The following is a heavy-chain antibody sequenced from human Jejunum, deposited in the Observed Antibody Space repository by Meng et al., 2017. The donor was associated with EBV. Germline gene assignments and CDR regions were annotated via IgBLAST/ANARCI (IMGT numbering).Heavy chain of an antibody. V-gene: IGHV3-23*04. J-gene: IGHJ5*02. D-gene: IGHD2-15*01. CDR2: ISGLGTGI. CDR3: AKFHSGSCTGDTCYGWFDT. Sequence: EVQVVESGGDLVQPGGSLRLSCAASGFTFSSYAMTWVRQAPGKGLEWVSTISGLGTGIYIADSVKGRFTISRDNSKNTIYLQMSSLRAEDTAVYYCAKFHSGSCTGDTCYGWFDTWDQGPLVTVSS. CDR1: GFTFSSYA.